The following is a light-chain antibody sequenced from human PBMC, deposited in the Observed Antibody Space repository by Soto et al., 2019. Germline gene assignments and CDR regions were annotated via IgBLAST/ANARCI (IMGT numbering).Light chain of an antibody. CDR1: SSNIGGRT. CDR3: AAWGNCLTAHV. CDR2: NNN. J-gene: IGLJ1*01. V-gene: IGLV1-44*01. Sequence: QSALAQPPSASGTPGQRVTISCSGSSSNIGGRTVNWYQQLPGTAPKLLIYNNNQRPSGVPDRFSGSKSGTSASLAITGLQSEDEADYYCAAWGNCLTAHVFGVGTTVTVL.